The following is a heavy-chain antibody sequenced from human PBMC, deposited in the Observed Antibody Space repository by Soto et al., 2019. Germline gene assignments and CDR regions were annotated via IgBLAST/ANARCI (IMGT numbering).Heavy chain of an antibody. J-gene: IGHJ4*02. CDR2: INSDGSST. V-gene: IGHV3-74*01. D-gene: IGHD3-3*01. CDR3: SRAYDFWSGYYTGY. CDR1: GFTFRRYW. Sequence: GGSLRLSCAGSGFTFRRYWMHWVRQAPGKGMVGVSRINSDGSSTSYADSVKGRFTISRDNAKNTLYLQMNSLRAEDTAVYYCSRAYDFWSGYYTGYWGQGTLVTVSS.